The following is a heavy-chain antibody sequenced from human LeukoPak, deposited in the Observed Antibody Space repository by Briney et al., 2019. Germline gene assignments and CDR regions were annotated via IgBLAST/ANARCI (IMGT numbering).Heavy chain of an antibody. CDR1: GFTFSSYN. V-gene: IGHV3-30*18. CDR2: ISYDGSNK. J-gene: IGHJ4*02. Sequence: GGSLRLSCAASGFTFSSYNMHWVRQAPGKGLEWVAVISYDGSNKYYADSVKGRFTISRDNSKNTLYLQMNSLRAEDTAVYYCAKNPGDSSGYGHDYWGQGTLVTVSS. CDR3: AKNPGDSSGYGHDY. D-gene: IGHD3-22*01.